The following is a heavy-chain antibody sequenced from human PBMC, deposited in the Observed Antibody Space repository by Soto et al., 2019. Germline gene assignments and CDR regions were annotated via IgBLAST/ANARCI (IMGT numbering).Heavy chain of an antibody. CDR1: GFSVNSSY. D-gene: IGHD6-19*01. Sequence: EVQLVETGGGLIQPGGSLRLSCAASGFSVNSSYMSWVRQAPGKGLEWVSVIYRGGTTYYADSVKGRFAISRDDSKNTLYLQMNKLRDEDTAVYYCVRDRDSSGWDVYFDYWGQGTLVTVSS. CDR3: VRDRDSSGWDVYFDY. V-gene: IGHV3-53*02. CDR2: IYRGGTT. J-gene: IGHJ4*02.